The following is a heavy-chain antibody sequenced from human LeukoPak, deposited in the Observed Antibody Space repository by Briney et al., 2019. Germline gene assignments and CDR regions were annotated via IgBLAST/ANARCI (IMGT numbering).Heavy chain of an antibody. J-gene: IGHJ4*02. D-gene: IGHD4-17*01. V-gene: IGHV3-7*05. CDR1: GFSFSRYW. CDR3: ARDIRYGDSDY. Sequence: GGSLRLSCAASGFSFSRYWMTWVRQAPGKGLEWVANIKEDGSEKNHVDSLEDRFTISRDNAKNSVFLQMNSLRAEDTAIYYCARDIRYGDSDYWGQGTLVTVSS. CDR2: IKEDGSEK.